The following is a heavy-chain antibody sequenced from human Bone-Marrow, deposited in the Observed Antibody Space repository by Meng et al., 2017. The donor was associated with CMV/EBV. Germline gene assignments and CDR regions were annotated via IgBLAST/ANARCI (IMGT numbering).Heavy chain of an antibody. J-gene: IGHJ4*02. V-gene: IGHV4-39*01. CDR1: GRSMSRSSYY. CDR3: ARQSGEVRDY. D-gene: IGHD3-10*01. CDR2: IYYSEST. Sequence: CTVSGRSMSRSSYYWGWSRQPPGKGLEWIESIYYSESTYYNPSLKSRVTISVDTSKNQFSLKLSSVTAADTAVYYCARQSGEVRDYWGQGTLVTVSS.